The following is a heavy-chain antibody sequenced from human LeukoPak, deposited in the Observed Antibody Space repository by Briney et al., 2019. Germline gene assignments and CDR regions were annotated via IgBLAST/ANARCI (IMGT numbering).Heavy chain of an antibody. J-gene: IGHJ6*02. Sequence: ASVKVSCKASGYTFTGYYMHWVRPAAGQGLEWMGCINPNSGGTNYAQKFQGRVTMTRDTSISTAYMELSRLRSDDTAVYYYARAPGVLWFGEPTYYGMDVWGQGTTVTVSS. CDR1: GYTFTGYY. D-gene: IGHD3-10*01. CDR2: INPNSGGT. CDR3: ARAPGVLWFGEPTYYGMDV. V-gene: IGHV1-2*02.